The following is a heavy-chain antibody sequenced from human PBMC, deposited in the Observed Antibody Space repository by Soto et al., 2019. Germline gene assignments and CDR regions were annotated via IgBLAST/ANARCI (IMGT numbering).Heavy chain of an antibody. D-gene: IGHD2-21*02. CDR1: GYTFTSYA. CDR3: ARSIVVVTAADY. CDR2: INAGNGNT. Sequence: GASVKVSCKASGYTFTSYAMHWVRQAPGQRLEWMGWINAGNGNTKYSQKFQGRVTITRDTSASTAYMELSSLRSEDTAVYYCARSIVVVTAADYWGQGTPVTVSS. J-gene: IGHJ4*02. V-gene: IGHV1-3*01.